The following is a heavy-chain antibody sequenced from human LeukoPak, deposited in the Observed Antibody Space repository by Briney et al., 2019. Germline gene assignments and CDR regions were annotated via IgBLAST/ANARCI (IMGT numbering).Heavy chain of an antibody. CDR3: ARGWVYYDSSGYYLDAFDI. Sequence: SETLSLTCAVYGGSFSGYYWSWIRQPPGKGLEWIGEINHSGSTNYNPSLKSRVTISVDTSKNRFFLKLSSVTAADTAVYYCARGWVYYDSSGYYLDAFDIWGQGTMVTVSS. CDR1: GGSFSGYY. V-gene: IGHV4-34*01. D-gene: IGHD3-22*01. CDR2: INHSGST. J-gene: IGHJ3*02.